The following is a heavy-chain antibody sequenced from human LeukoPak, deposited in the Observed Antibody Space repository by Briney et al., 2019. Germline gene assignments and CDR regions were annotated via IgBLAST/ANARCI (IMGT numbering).Heavy chain of an antibody. CDR1: GGPTISHY. Sequence: SETLSLTRSFSGGPTISHYWSWIRQPPGKGVEWVGYISNRGSPDYNHSLMTRVNISINTSKNQFSLKLTSETAADSPAYYCVRDALEGYYSHYYMDVWGRGTTVTVPS. D-gene: IGHD1-1*01. J-gene: IGHJ6*03. CDR2: ISNRGSP. V-gene: IGHV4-59*11. CDR3: VRDALEGYYSHYYMDV.